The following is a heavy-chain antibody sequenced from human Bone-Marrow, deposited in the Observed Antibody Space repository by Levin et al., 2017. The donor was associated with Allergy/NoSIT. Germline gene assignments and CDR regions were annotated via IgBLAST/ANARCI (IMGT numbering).Heavy chain of an antibody. D-gene: IGHD6-19*01. J-gene: IGHJ3*02. CDR3: ARPGAGSGGSHTDDASDI. Sequence: GESLKISCKGSGYSFRSYWIGWVRQMPGKGLEWMGTIYPGDSDIRYSPSFQGQVNISADKSIRTAYLQWSSLKASDTAMYYCARPGAGSGGSHTDDASDIWGQGTMVIVSS. V-gene: IGHV5-51*01. CDR1: GYSFRSYW. CDR2: IYPGDSDI.